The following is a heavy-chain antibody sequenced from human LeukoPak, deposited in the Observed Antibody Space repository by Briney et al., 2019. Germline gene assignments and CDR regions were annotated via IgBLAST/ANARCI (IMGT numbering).Heavy chain of an antibody. Sequence: SETLSLTCAVYGGSFSGYYWSWIPQPPGKGLEWIGEINHSGSTNYNPSLKSRVTISVDTSKNQFSLKLSSVTAADTAVYYCARGTAAGTFDPWGQGTLVTVSS. CDR2: INHSGST. CDR1: GGSFSGYY. V-gene: IGHV4-34*01. J-gene: IGHJ5*02. D-gene: IGHD6-13*01. CDR3: ARGTAAGTFDP.